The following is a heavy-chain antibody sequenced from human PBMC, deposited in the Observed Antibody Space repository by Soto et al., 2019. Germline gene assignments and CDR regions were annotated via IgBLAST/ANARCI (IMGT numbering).Heavy chain of an antibody. J-gene: IGHJ5*02. D-gene: IGHD2-15*01. CDR2: IYYSGST. CDR1: GGSISSYY. CDR3: ARDLYCSGGSCYSSWFDP. V-gene: IGHV4-59*01. Sequence: SETLSLTCTVSGGSISSYYWSWIRQPPGKGLEWIGYIYYSGSTNYNPSLKSRVTISVDTSKNQFSLKLSSVTAADTAVYYCARDLYCSGGSCYSSWFDPWGQGTLVTVSS.